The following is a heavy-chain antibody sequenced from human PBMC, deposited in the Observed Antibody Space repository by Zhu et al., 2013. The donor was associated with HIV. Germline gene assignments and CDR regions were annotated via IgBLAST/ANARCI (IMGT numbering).Heavy chain of an antibody. CDR1: GGILSNNA. D-gene: IGHD2-15*01. CDR3: ARERIGCSGSNCYFDA. J-gene: IGHJ5*02. CDR2: INANTGAT. V-gene: IGHV1-2*02. Sequence: QVQLVQSGAQVKKPGSSVKVYCKSSGGILSNNAINWVRQAPGQGPEWMGEINANTGATMYAPKFQGRVAMTRDTSSTTSYMDLNRLISDDTAVYSCARERIGCSGSNCYFDAWGQGSLVTVSS.